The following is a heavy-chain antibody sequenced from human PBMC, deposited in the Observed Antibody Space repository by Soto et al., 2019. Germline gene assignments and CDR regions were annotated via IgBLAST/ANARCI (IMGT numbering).Heavy chain of an antibody. CDR3: ATVSDLEWLLGLDY. CDR2: ISAYNGNT. J-gene: IGHJ4*02. CDR1: GYTFTSYG. D-gene: IGHD3-3*01. Sequence: ASVKVACKASGYTFTSYGISWVLQAPGQGLEWMGWISAYNGNTNYAQKLQGRVTMTTDTSTSTAYMELRSLRSDDTAVYYCATVSDLEWLLGLDYWGQGTLVTVSS. V-gene: IGHV1-18*01.